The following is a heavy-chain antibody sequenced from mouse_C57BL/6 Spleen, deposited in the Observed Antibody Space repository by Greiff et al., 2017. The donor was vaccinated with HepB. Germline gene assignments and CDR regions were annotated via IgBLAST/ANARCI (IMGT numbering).Heavy chain of an antibody. CDR1: GFTFSSYA. Sequence: EVKVEESGEGLVKPGGSLKLSCAASGFTFSSYAMSWVRQTPEKRLEWVAYISSGGDYIYYADTVKGRFTISRDNARNTLYLQMSSLKSEDTAMYYCTREGHGGDFDYWGQGTTLTVSS. J-gene: IGHJ2*01. CDR2: ISSGGDYI. CDR3: TREGHGGDFDY. V-gene: IGHV5-9-1*02. D-gene: IGHD3-3*01.